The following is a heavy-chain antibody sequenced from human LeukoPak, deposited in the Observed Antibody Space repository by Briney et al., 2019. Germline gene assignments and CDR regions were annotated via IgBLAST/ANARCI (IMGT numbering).Heavy chain of an antibody. V-gene: IGHV3-30*03. CDR3: ARGLSGAYMDV. CDR1: GFTLSRYW. D-gene: IGHD3-10*02. J-gene: IGHJ6*03. CDR2: ISYDGSNK. Sequence: PGGSLRLSCEASGFTLSRYWMNWVRQAPGKGLEWVAVISYDGSNKYYADSVKGRFTISRDNSKNTLYLQMNSLRAEDTAVYYCARGLSGAYMDVWGKGTTVTVSS.